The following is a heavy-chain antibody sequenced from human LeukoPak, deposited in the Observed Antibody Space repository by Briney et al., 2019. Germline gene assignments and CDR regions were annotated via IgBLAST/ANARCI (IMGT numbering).Heavy chain of an antibody. V-gene: IGHV3-30-3*01. J-gene: IGHJ4*02. Sequence: PGGSLRLSCAASGFTFSSYAMHWVRQAPGEGLEWVAVISYDGSNKYYADSVKGRFTISRDNSKNTLYLQMNSLRAEDTAVYYCARDSPNSSGYYFDLWGQGTLVTVSS. D-gene: IGHD3-22*01. CDR1: GFTFSSYA. CDR3: ARDSPNSSGYYFDL. CDR2: ISYDGSNK.